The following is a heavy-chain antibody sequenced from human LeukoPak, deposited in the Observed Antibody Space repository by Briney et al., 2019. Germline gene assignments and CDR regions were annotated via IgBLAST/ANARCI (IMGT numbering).Heavy chain of an antibody. Sequence: SETLSLTCAVYGGSFSGYYWSRIRQPPGKGLEWIGEINHSESTNYNPSLKSRVTISVDTSKNQFSLKLSSVTAADTAVYYCARGTDYGSGSYYRGYNWFDPWGQGTLVTVSS. J-gene: IGHJ5*02. CDR2: INHSEST. D-gene: IGHD3-10*01. V-gene: IGHV4-34*01. CDR1: GGSFSGYY. CDR3: ARGTDYGSGSYYRGYNWFDP.